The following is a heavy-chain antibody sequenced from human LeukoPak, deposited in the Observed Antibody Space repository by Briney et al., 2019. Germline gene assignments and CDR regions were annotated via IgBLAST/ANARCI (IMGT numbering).Heavy chain of an antibody. D-gene: IGHD6-19*01. CDR3: ARIELGEWLVILG. CDR1: GGSISSSSYY. Sequence: SETLSLTCTVSGGSISSSSYYWGWIRQPPGTGLEWIGSIYYSGSTYYNPSLKSRVTISVDTSKNQFSLKLSSVTAADTAVYYCARIELGEWLVILGWGQGTLVTVSS. CDR2: IYYSGST. V-gene: IGHV4-39*07. J-gene: IGHJ4*02.